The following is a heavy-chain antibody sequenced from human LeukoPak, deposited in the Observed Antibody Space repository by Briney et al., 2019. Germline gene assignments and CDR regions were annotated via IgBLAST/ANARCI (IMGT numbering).Heavy chain of an antibody. J-gene: IGHJ4*02. D-gene: IGHD5-24*01. CDR1: GYSIRSGYY. CDR2: TYHSGGT. V-gene: IGHV4-38-2*02. Sequence: PSETLSLTCTVSGYSIRSGYYWAWIRQPPGKGLEWIGSTYHSGGTDYNPSLKSRVSISVDTSKNQFSLQLNSLTAADTAVYYCARGDAYGTYYFDYWGQGTLVTVSS. CDR3: ARGDAYGTYYFDY.